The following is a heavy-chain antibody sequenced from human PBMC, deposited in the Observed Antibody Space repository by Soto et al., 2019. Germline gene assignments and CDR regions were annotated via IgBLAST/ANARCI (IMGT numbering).Heavy chain of an antibody. V-gene: IGHV1-2*02. J-gene: IGHJ1*01. CDR2: INPNSGGT. D-gene: IGHD2-8*01. Sequence: ASVNVSCKASGYTFTGYYMHWVRQAPGQGLEWMGWINPNSGGTNYAQKFQGRVTMTRDTSISTAYMELSRLRSDDTAVYYCARGRDIVLMVYAIAGVVGCEHWGQGNMVSVSS. CDR1: GYTFTGYY. CDR3: ARGRDIVLMVYAIAGVVGCEH.